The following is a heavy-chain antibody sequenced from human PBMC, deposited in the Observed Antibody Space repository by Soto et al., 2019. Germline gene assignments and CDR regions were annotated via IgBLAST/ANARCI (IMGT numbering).Heavy chain of an antibody. CDR1: GDSVSSNSAA. Sequence: PWQTLSLTCAISGDSVSSNSAAWNWIRQSPSRGLEWLGRTYYRSKWYNDYAVSVKSRITINPDTSQNQFSLQLKSVTPEDTAVYYCAREGYAAVTGGYNSGFYRYVMDVSGQGTKVTVSS. J-gene: IGHJ6*02. CDR3: AREGYAAVTGGYNSGFYRYVMDV. CDR2: TYYRSKWYN. V-gene: IGHV6-1*01. D-gene: IGHD3-9*01.